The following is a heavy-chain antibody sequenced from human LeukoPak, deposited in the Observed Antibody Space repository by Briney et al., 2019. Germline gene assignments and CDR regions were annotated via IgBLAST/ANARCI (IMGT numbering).Heavy chain of an antibody. CDR2: ISYDGSNK. J-gene: IGHJ4*02. CDR3: AKGPRSSGWYWSFDY. Sequence: GRSLRLSCAASGFTFSSYGMHWVRQAPGKGLEWVAVISYDGSNKYYADSVKGRFTISRDNSKNTLYLQMNSLRAEDTAVYYCAKGPRSSGWYWSFDYWGQGTLVTVSS. CDR1: GFTFSSYG. D-gene: IGHD6-19*01. V-gene: IGHV3-30*18.